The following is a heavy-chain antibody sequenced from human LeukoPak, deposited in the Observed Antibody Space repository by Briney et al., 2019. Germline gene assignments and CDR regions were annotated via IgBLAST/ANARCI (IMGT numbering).Heavy chain of an antibody. CDR3: ARADRSSGIDY. D-gene: IGHD1-14*01. V-gene: IGHV3-11*05. CDR1: GFTFNHYY. Sequence: GGSLRLSCAASGFTFNHYYMTWIRQAPGKGLEWVSYISSSSSHTKYADSVKGRFTISRDNAKNSLYLHMNSLRAEGTAVYYCARADRSSGIDYWGQGSLVTVSS. CDR2: ISSSSSHT. J-gene: IGHJ4*02.